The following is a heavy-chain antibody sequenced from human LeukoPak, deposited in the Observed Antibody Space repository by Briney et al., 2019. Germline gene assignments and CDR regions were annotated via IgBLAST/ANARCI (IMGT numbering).Heavy chain of an antibody. CDR2: IYYSGST. V-gene: IGHV4-30-4*01. D-gene: IGHD3-10*01. CDR1: GGSISSGDYY. CDR3: ARVRFGELFFDY. Sequence: SETLSLTCTVSGGSISSGDYYWSWIRQPPGKGLEWIGYIYYSGSTYYNPSLKSRVTISVDTSKNQFSLKLSSVTAADTAVYYCARVRFGELFFDYWGQGTLVTVSS. J-gene: IGHJ4*02.